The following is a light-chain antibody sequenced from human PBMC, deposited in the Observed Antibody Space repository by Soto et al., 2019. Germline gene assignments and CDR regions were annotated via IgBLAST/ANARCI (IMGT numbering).Light chain of an antibody. Sequence: VMTQSPTTLSVSPGERATLSCRASHSVSNNLAWYQQKPGQAPRLLIYGASTRAPGFPARFSGSGSGTDFTLTISRLEPEDFAVYYCQQYNNWPPWTFGQGTKV. CDR3: QQYNNWPPWT. V-gene: IGKV3-15*01. CDR2: GAS. J-gene: IGKJ1*01. CDR1: HSVSNN.